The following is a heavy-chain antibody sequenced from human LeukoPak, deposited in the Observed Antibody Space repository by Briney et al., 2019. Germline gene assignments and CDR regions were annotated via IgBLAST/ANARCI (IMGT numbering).Heavy chain of an antibody. CDR1: GYTFTGYY. Sequence: GASVKVSCKASGYTFTGYYMHWVRQAPGQGVEWMGWINPNSGGTNYAQKFQGRVTMTRDTSISTAYMELSRLRSDDTAVYYCARISKHLRSDIDYWGQGTLVTVSS. J-gene: IGHJ4*02. D-gene: IGHD5-12*01. CDR3: ARISKHLRSDIDY. V-gene: IGHV1-2*02. CDR2: INPNSGGT.